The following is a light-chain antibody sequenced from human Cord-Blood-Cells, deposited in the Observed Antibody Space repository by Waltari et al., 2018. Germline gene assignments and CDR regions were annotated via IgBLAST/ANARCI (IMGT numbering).Light chain of an antibody. CDR1: QRVSSSY. Sequence: EIVLTQSPGTLSLSPGERATLSCRASQRVSSSYLAWYQQKPGHAPRLRISGASSRATGIPDRFSGSGSGTDFTLTISRLEPEDFAVYYCQQYGSSPITFGQGTRLEIK. J-gene: IGKJ5*01. V-gene: IGKV3-20*01. CDR2: GAS. CDR3: QQYGSSPIT.